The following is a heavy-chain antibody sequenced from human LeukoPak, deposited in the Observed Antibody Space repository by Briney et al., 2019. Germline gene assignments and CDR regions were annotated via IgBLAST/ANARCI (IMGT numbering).Heavy chain of an antibody. CDR3: ARDRGYYYGSGSRLPYNWFDP. V-gene: IGHV4-59*01. CDR2: IYYGGST. Sequence: SETLSLTCTVSGGSISSYYWSWIRQPPGKGPEWIGYIYYGGSTNYNPSLKSRVTISVDTSKNQFSLKLSSVTAADTAVYYCARDRGYYYGSGSRLPYNWFDPWGQGTLVTVSS. CDR1: GGSISSYY. J-gene: IGHJ5*02. D-gene: IGHD3-10*01.